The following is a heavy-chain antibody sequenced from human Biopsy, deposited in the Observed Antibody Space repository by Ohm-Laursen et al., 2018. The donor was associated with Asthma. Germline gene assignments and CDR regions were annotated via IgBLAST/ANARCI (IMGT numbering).Heavy chain of an antibody. J-gene: IGHJ4*02. D-gene: IGHD2-2*01. Sequence: SSVMVSCKSLGGTFNTYVIGWVRQAPGQGLEWMGGINSVFGTTTYPQKFQDRVTITADDSTSTVYMALSSLRSEDTAVYYCARKAGSCISRTCYSLDFWGQGTLVTVSS. CDR1: GGTFNTYV. V-gene: IGHV1-69*01. CDR3: ARKAGSCISRTCYSLDF. CDR2: INSVFGTT.